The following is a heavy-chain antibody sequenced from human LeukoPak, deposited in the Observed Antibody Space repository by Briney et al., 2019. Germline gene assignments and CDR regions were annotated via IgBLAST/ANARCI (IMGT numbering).Heavy chain of an antibody. Sequence: GGSLRLSCAASGFTFSGNGMHWVRQAPGQGLVWVSGINSGGSTTIYADSVKGRFTISRDNAKKMLYLQMNSLRAEDTAVYYCVTKVTTMGDNWGQGTLVTVSS. CDR3: VTKVTTMGDN. CDR1: GFTFSGNG. J-gene: IGHJ4*02. CDR2: INSGGSTT. D-gene: IGHD4-23*01. V-gene: IGHV3-74*01.